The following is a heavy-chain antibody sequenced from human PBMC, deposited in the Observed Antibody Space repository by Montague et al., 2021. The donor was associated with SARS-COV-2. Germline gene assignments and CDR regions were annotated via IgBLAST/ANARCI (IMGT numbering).Heavy chain of an antibody. Sequence: SETLSLTCTVSGGSISSSSYYWGWIRQPPGKGLEWIGGIYYSGSTYYNPSLKSRVTISVDTSKNQFSLKLSSVTAADTAVYYCARHSRRWLQLIAPFFDYWGQGTLVTVSS. CDR1: GGSISSSSYY. D-gene: IGHD5-24*01. CDR2: IYYSGST. CDR3: ARHSRRWLQLIAPFFDY. J-gene: IGHJ4*02. V-gene: IGHV4-39*01.